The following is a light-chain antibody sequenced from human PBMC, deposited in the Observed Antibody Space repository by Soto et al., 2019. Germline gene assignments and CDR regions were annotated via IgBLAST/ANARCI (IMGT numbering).Light chain of an antibody. Sequence: DIQMTQSPSTLSASVGDRVTITCRASQSISSWLAWYQQKPGKAPKLLIYDASGLESGVPSRFSGSGSGTEFTLTISSLQPDDFATYYCQQYNSYPETFGQGTKVDIK. CDR2: DAS. V-gene: IGKV1-5*01. CDR1: QSISSW. CDR3: QQYNSYPET. J-gene: IGKJ1*01.